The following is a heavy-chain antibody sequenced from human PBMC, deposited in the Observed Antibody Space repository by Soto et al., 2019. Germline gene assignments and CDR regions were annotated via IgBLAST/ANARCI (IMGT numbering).Heavy chain of an antibody. CDR3: VREWVDTYGMHPPLGLDV. CDR1: GFTFSIYD. CDR2: IGLGGET. Sequence: EVQLVESGGGLVQPGGSLRLSCVATGFTFSIYDMHWVRQATGKDLEWVSAIGLGGETDYSGSVKGRFTISREDAKNSLYLQMNNVGAEDTAIYYCVREWVDTYGMHPPLGLDVWGQGTSVTVSS. D-gene: IGHD5-18*01. V-gene: IGHV3-13*01. J-gene: IGHJ6*02.